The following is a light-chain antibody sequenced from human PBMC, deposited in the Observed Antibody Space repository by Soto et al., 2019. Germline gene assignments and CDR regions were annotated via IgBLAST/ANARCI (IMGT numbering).Light chain of an antibody. CDR3: QQYSSSPRT. J-gene: IGKJ1*01. Sequence: EIVLTQSPGTLSLSPGERATLSCRASQSVSSTYLAWYQQKPGQAPRLLIYGASSRATDIPDRFSGTGSGTDFTLTISRLESEDFAVYYCQQYSSSPRTLGQGTKVDIK. CDR2: GAS. CDR1: QSVSSTY. V-gene: IGKV3-20*01.